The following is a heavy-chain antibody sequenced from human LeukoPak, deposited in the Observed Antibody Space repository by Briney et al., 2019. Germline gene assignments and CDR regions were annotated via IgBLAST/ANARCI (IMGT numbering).Heavy chain of an antibody. CDR1: EFSVGSNY. J-gene: IGHJ3*02. D-gene: IGHD5-24*01. V-gene: IGHV3-66*01. CDR3: ARARMATGYSTDAFDI. CDR2: IYSGGST. Sequence: GGSLRLSCAASEFSVGSNYMTWVRQAPGKGLEWVSLIYSGGSTYYADSVKGRFTISRDNSKNTLYLQMNSLRAEDTAVYYCARARMATGYSTDAFDIWGQGTMVTVSS.